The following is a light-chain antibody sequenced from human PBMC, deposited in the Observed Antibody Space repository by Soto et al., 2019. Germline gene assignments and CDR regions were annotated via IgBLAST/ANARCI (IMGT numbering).Light chain of an antibody. CDR3: QQRSNWPRSIT. Sequence: EIVLTQSPATLSLSPGERATLSCRPSQSVSSYLAWYQQKPGQAPRLLIYDASNRATGIPARFSGSGSGTDFTLTISSLEPEDFAVYYCQQRSNWPRSITFGQGTRLEIK. V-gene: IGKV3-11*01. CDR1: QSVSSY. J-gene: IGKJ5*01. CDR2: DAS.